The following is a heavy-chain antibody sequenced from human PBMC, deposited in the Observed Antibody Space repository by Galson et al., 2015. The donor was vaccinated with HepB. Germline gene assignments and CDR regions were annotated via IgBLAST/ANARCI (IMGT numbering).Heavy chain of an antibody. CDR1: GNSISISY. D-gene: IGHD2-21*02. CDR2: ISYSGTT. V-gene: IGHV4-59*01. CDR3: ARGSLRFPFDF. J-gene: IGHJ4*02. Sequence: SETLSLTCTVSGNSISISYWSWVRQPPGKGLEWIGCISYSGTTNYNPSLKSRVTMSVDMSKSQFSLKLTSMTAADTAVYYCARGSLRFPFDFWGQGALVIVAS.